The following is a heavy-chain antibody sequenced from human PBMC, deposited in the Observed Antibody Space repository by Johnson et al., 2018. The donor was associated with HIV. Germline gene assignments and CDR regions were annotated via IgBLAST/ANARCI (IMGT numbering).Heavy chain of an antibody. CDR3: ARAPPYYGGYSVSDAFDI. J-gene: IGHJ3*02. CDR1: GFFFDDYG. CDR2: ISYDGSNK. Sequence: QVQLVESGGGLVQPGGSLRLSCAASGFFFDDYGMTWVRQPPGRGLEWVAVISYDGSNKYYADSVKGRFTISRDNSKNTLYLQMNSLRPEDTAVYYCARAPPYYGGYSVSDAFDIWGQGTMVTVSS. V-gene: IGHV3-30*03. D-gene: IGHD3-22*01.